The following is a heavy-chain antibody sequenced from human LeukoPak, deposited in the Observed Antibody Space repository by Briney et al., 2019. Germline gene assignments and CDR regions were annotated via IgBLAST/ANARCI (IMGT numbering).Heavy chain of an antibody. CDR2: ISGSGGST. CDR3: AKDQQWLVAPDYYFDY. V-gene: IGHV3-23*01. J-gene: IGHJ4*02. CDR1: GFTLSSYA. D-gene: IGHD6-19*01. Sequence: GGSLRLSCAASGFTLSSYAMSWVRQAPGKGLEWVSAISGSGGSTYYADSVKGRFTISRDNSKNTLYLQMNSLRAEDTAVYYCAKDQQWLVAPDYYFDYWGQGTLVTVSS.